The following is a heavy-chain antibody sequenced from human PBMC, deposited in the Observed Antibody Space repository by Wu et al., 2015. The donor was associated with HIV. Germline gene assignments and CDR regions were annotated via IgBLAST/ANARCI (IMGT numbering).Heavy chain of an antibody. CDR3: TKDYGIVGSTLPEYFQY. CDR1: GYSFTDNY. V-gene: IGHV1-2*02. J-gene: IGHJ1*01. D-gene: IGHD1-26*01. CDR2: INPNSGGS. Sequence: QVQLMRSGAEVKKPGASVKVSCKTSGYSFTDNYIHWVRQAPGQGLEWMGWINPNSGGSKSPQKFQGRVTMTRDTSVSTVYLELTSLKFDDTAIYYCTKDYGIVGSTLPEYFQYWGQGTLVTVSS.